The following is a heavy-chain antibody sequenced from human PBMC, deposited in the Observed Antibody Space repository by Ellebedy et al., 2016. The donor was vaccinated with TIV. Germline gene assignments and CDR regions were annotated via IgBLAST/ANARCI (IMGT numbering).Heavy chain of an antibody. D-gene: IGHD2-8*01. CDR1: GGSISSYS. V-gene: IGHV4-4*07. CDR2: IFTSGST. CDR3: VRGLGYCTNGVCRMDV. J-gene: IGHJ6*02. Sequence: MPSETLSLTCTVSGGSISSYSWSWIRQPAGEGLEWIGRIFTSGSTNFNPSLKSRVTMSVDTSKNQFSLKLSSVTAADTAVYYCVRGLGYCTNGVCRMDVWGQGTTVTVSS.